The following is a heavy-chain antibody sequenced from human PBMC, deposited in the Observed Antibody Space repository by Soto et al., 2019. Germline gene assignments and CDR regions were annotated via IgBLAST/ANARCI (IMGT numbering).Heavy chain of an antibody. J-gene: IGHJ6*03. D-gene: IGHD4-4*01. CDR1: GGSISSGGYY. V-gene: IGHV4-31*03. Sequence: QVQLQESGPGLVKPSQTLSLTCTVSGGSISSGGYYWSWIRQHPGKGLEWIGYIYYSGSTSYNPSRKRRVTLSVDTSKNHFSLKLSSVTAADTAVYYCARAPTDPTKPYYYYCYMDVWGKGTTVTVSS. CDR2: IYYSGST. CDR3: ARAPTDPTKPYYYYCYMDV.